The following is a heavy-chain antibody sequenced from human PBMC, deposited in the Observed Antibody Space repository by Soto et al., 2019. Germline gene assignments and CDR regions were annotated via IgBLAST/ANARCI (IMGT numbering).Heavy chain of an antibody. Sequence: ESLSLARTVSVGPVSSGSYYWSCILQPPGKGLERIGYMYHSGSTNYNAYRKSRVTISVDTSKNQFSLKLSPVTAADTAVYYCGSSSWYHGRDYWGQGTLVTVS. CDR3: GSSSWYHGRDY. CDR1: VGPVSSGSYY. CDR2: MYHSGST. J-gene: IGHJ4*02. D-gene: IGHD6-13*01. V-gene: IGHV4-61*01.